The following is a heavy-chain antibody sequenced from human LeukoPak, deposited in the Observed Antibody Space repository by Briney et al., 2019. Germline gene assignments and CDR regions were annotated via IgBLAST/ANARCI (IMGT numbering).Heavy chain of an antibody. CDR3: ARDRGYSYGTFDY. CDR2: IIPIFGTA. Sequence: SVKVSCKASGGTFSSYAISWVRQAPGQGLEWMGGIIPIFGTANYAQKFQGRVTITADESTSTAYMELSSPRSEDTAVYYCARDRGYSYGTFDYWGQGTLVTVSS. D-gene: IGHD5-18*01. V-gene: IGHV1-69*13. CDR1: GGTFSSYA. J-gene: IGHJ4*02.